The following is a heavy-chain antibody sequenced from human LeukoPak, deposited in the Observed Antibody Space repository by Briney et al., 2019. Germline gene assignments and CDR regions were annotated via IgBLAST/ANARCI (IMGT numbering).Heavy chain of an antibody. CDR1: GGSFSGYY. D-gene: IGHD5-18*01. Sequence: PSETLSLTCAVYGGSFSGYYWSWIRQPPGKGLEWIGEINHSGSTNYNPSLKSRVIISVDTSKNQFSLKLSSVTAADTAVYYCARGDGVDTAVLINYFDYWGQGTLVTVSS. V-gene: IGHV4-34*01. CDR3: ARGDGVDTAVLINYFDY. CDR2: INHSGST. J-gene: IGHJ4*02.